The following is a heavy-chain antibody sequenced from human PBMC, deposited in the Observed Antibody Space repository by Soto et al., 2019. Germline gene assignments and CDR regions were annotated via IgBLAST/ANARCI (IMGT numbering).Heavy chain of an antibody. J-gene: IGHJ6*02. CDR3: AKDGLVGYYGSGSALGGMDV. V-gene: IGHV3-30*18. Sequence: GGFLRLSCAAFGFTFSGHGMHWVRQAPGKGLECVAVISYDGSNKYYADSVKGRFTISRDNSKNTLYLQMNSLRAEDTAVYYCAKDGLVGYYGSGSALGGMDVWGQGTTLTVSS. CDR1: GFTFSGHG. D-gene: IGHD3-10*01. CDR2: ISYDGSNK.